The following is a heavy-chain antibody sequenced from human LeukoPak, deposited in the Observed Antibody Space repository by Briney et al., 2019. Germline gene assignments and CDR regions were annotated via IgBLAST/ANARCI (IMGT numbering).Heavy chain of an antibody. CDR1: GFTFSSYW. CDR2: IKEDGSRK. J-gene: IGHJ4*02. V-gene: IGHV3-7*03. D-gene: IGHD3-22*01. Sequence: GGSLRLSCAASGFTFSSYWMNWARQAPGKGLEWVANIKEDGSRKNYMDSAKGRFTISRDNTKNSLYLQMNSLRAEDTAVYYCATPLDYYDSSGYHQGGDWGQGTLVTVSS. CDR3: ATPLDYYDSSGYHQGGD.